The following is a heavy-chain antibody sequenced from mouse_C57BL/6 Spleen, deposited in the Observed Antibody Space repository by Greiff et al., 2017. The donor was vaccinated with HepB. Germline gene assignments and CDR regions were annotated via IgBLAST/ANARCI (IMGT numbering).Heavy chain of an antibody. CDR3: ARVIITTVVDGGYFDV. Sequence: QVQLQQPGAELVKPGASVKMSCKASGYTFTSYWITWVKQRPGQGLEWIGDIYPGSGSTNSNEKFKSKATLTVDTSSSTAYMQLSSLTSEDSAVYYCARVIITTVVDGGYFDVWGTATPVTVSS. J-gene: IGHJ1*03. CDR1: GYTFTSYW. V-gene: IGHV1-55*01. CDR2: IYPGSGST. D-gene: IGHD1-1*01.